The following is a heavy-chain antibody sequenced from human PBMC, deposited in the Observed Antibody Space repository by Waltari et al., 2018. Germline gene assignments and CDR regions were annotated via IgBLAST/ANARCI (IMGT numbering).Heavy chain of an antibody. D-gene: IGHD6-19*01. CDR2: IYTSGST. J-gene: IGHJ4*02. CDR3: ARDQWPGTQTFDY. Sequence: QVQLQESGPGLVKPSETLSLTCTVPGGSISSYYWSWIRQPAGKGLEWIGRIYTSGSTNYNPSPKSRVTMSVDTSKNQFSLKRSSVTAADTAVYYCARDQWPGTQTFDYWGQGTLVTVSS. CDR1: GGSISSYY. V-gene: IGHV4-4*07.